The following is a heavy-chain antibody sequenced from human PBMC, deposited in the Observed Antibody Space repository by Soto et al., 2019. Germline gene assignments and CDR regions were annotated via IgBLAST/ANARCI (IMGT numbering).Heavy chain of an antibody. CDR3: VYSSGWFHYFDY. J-gene: IGHJ4*02. CDR2: IYNSGST. Sequence: QVQLQESGPGLVKPSETLSLTCTVSGGSISSYYWSWIRQPPGKGLEWIGYIYNSGSTNYNPSLKSRVTISVDTSKNQFSLKLSSVTAAVTAVYYCVYSSGWFHYFDYWGQGTLVTVSS. D-gene: IGHD6-19*01. V-gene: IGHV4-59*01. CDR1: GGSISSYY.